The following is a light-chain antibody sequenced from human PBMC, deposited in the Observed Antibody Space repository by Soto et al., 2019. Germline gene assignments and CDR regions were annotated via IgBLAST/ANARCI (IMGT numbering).Light chain of an antibody. J-gene: IGLJ2*01. Sequence: QSALTQPRSVSGSPGQSVTISCTGNSNDVGGYNFVSWYQQNPGTVPKLFIYDVSRRPSGVPDRFSGSKSGNTASLTISGLQAEDEADYYCSSYAGSYTLVFGGGTKVTVL. V-gene: IGLV2-11*01. CDR2: DVS. CDR3: SSYAGSYTLV. CDR1: SNDVGGYNF.